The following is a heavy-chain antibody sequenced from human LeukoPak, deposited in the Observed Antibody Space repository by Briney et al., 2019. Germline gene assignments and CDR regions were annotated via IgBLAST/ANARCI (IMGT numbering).Heavy chain of an antibody. CDR2: IDEFGSAT. CDR3: RRDLVLGSGSYGH. Sequence: GGSLRLTCAASGFSLSKNWMHWVRPAPGQGLVWVSRIDEFGSATFYADSVKGRFTISRDDATNTVYLQMNSLRADDSAIYFCRRDLVLGSGSYGHWGQGTLVTVSA. J-gene: IGHJ1*01. CDR1: GFSLSKNW. D-gene: IGHD3-10*01. V-gene: IGHV3-74*01.